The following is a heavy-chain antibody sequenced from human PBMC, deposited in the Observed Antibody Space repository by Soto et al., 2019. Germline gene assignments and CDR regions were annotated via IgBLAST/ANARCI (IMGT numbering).Heavy chain of an antibody. CDR3: TKGATSPFDS. CDR1: GYRFSSSL. J-gene: IGHJ4*02. D-gene: IGHD3-16*01. V-gene: IGHV5-51*01. Sequence: RXDSLKVTWQCTGYRFSSSLIGWVRQKPGKGLEWLGNVYPSDSDVRYSPAFEGQVTISADNSINTAYLQLLNLKASDTAIYYCTKGATSPFDSCGQRTRVTVSS. CDR2: VYPSDSDV.